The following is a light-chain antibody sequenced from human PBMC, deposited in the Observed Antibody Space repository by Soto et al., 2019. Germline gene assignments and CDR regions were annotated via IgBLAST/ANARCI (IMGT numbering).Light chain of an antibody. CDR1: QSVSSSY. CDR3: QQRYSTPQT. V-gene: IGKV3-20*01. J-gene: IGKJ1*01. CDR2: GAS. Sequence: EIELTQSPGTLSLSPGERATLSCRASQSVSSSYLAWYQQKPGQAPRLLIYGASSRATGIPDRLSGSGSGTDFTLTISSLQPEDVATYDGQQRYSTPQTFGQGTKVDIK.